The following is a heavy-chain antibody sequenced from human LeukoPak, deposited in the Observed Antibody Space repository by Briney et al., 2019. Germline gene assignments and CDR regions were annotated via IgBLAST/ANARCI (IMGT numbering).Heavy chain of an antibody. J-gene: IGHJ4*02. Sequence: GGSLRLSCAASGFTFSSYSMNWVRQAPGKGLEWVSAISGSGGSTYYADSVKGRFTISRDNSKNTLYLQMNSLRAEDTAVYYCAKENQYYDFWSGYYNGAPFDYWGQGTLVTVSS. CDR1: GFTFSSYS. CDR3: AKENQYYDFWSGYYNGAPFDY. CDR2: ISGSGGST. V-gene: IGHV3-23*01. D-gene: IGHD3-3*01.